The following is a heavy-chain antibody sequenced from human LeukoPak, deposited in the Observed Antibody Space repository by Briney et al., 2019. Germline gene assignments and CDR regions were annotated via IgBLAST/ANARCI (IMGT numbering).Heavy chain of an antibody. J-gene: IGHJ5*02. CDR2: INHSGST. Sequence: PSETLSLTCAVYGGSFSGYYWSWIRQPPGKGLEWIGEINHSGSTNYNPSLKSRVTISVDKSKNQFSLKLSSVTAADTAVYYCARVAIAAAGTGWFDPWGQGTLVTVSS. CDR3: ARVAIAAAGTGWFDP. D-gene: IGHD6-13*01. V-gene: IGHV4-34*01. CDR1: GGSFSGYY.